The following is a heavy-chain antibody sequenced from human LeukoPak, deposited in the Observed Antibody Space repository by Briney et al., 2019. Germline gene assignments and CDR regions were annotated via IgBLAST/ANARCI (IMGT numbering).Heavy chain of an antibody. CDR1: GFTFSSYA. D-gene: IGHD5-12*01. CDR3: ATSNSGYFLDC. CDR2: ISYDGSNK. J-gene: IGHJ4*02. Sequence: GGSLRLSCAASGFTFSSYAMHWVRQAPGKGLEWVAVISYDGSNKYYADSVKGRFTISRDNSKNTLYLQMNSLRAEDTAVYYCATSNSGYFLDCWGQGTLVTVSS. V-gene: IGHV3-30-3*01.